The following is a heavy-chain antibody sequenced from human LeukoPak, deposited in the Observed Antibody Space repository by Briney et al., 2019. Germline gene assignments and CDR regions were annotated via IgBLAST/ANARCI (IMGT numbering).Heavy chain of an antibody. Sequence: ASVKVSCKPSGYTFTSDGISWVRQAPGQGLEWMGWIGTYKGNTNYAQMFQGRVTMTTDTSTSTAYMELKNLRSDDTAVYYCARTQGMVVVKTFYCMDVWGQGTTVTVSS. CDR1: GYTFTSDG. D-gene: IGHD3-22*01. CDR2: IGTYKGNT. V-gene: IGHV1-18*01. CDR3: ARTQGMVVVKTFYCMDV. J-gene: IGHJ6*02.